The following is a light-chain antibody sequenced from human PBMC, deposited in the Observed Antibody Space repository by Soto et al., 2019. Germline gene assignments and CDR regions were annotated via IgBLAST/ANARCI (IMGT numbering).Light chain of an antibody. CDR1: QSLISW. CDR2: KAS. V-gene: IGKV1-5*03. Sequence: DIQMTQSPSTLSASVGDRVTITCRASQSLISWLAWYQQKPGKAPNLLIYKASSLQSGVQSRFSGSGSGTEFTLTISSLQPDYFATYYCQQYNSYSRTFGQGTKVEIK. CDR3: QQYNSYSRT. J-gene: IGKJ1*01.